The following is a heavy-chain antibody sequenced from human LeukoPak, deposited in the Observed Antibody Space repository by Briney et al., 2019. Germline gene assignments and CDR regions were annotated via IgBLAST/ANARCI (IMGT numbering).Heavy chain of an antibody. J-gene: IGHJ4*02. CDR2: ISWNSGSI. Sequence: GGSLRLSCAASGFTFDDYAMHWVRHAPWKGLEWVSGISWNSGSIGYADSVKGRFTISRDNAKNSLYLQMNSLRAEDTALYYCAKDTEEMATIGYFDYWGQGTLVTVSS. D-gene: IGHD5-24*01. CDR1: GFTFDDYA. V-gene: IGHV3-9*01. CDR3: AKDTEEMATIGYFDY.